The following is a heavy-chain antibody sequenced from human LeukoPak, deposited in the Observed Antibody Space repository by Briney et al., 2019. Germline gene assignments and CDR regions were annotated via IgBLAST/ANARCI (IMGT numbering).Heavy chain of an antibody. CDR3: ARLGSPAYCGGDCYLDY. CDR2: IYHSGST. Sequence: NSSETLSLTCAVSGGSISSGGYSWSWIRQPPGKGLEWIGYIYHSGSTYYNPSLKSRVTISVDRSKNQFSLKLSSVTAADTAVYYYARLGSPAYCGGDCYLDYWGQGTLVTVSS. V-gene: IGHV4-30-2*01. J-gene: IGHJ4*02. CDR1: GGSISSGGYS. D-gene: IGHD2-21*02.